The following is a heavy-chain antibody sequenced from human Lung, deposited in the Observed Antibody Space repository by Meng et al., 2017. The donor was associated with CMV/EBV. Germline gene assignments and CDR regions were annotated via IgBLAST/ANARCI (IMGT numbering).Heavy chain of an antibody. D-gene: IGHD6-19*01. J-gene: IGHJ4*01. CDR1: GFSLSTSGVG. Sequence: SGPXLVXPTQTLTLTCTFSGFSLSTSGVGVGWIRQPPGKALEWLALIYWNDDKRYSPSLKSRLTITKDTSKNQVVLTMTNMDPVDTATYYCAHRPVSGAGKEEYYFDYWXHGTLVTVSS. CDR2: IYWNDDK. V-gene: IGHV2-5*01. CDR3: AHRPVSGAGKEEYYFDY.